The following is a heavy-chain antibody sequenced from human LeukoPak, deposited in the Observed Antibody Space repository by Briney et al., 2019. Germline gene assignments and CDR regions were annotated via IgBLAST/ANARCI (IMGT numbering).Heavy chain of an antibody. CDR1: GGSISSYY. CDR3: ARQTDYDILTGYFRPSYWYFDL. Sequence: SETLSLTCTVSGGSISSYYWSWIRQPPGKGLEWIGYIYYSGSTNYNPSLKSRVTISVDTSKNQFSLKLSSVTAADTAVYYCARQTDYDILTGYFRPSYWYFDLWGRGTLVTVSS. V-gene: IGHV4-59*08. D-gene: IGHD3-9*01. J-gene: IGHJ2*01. CDR2: IYYSGST.